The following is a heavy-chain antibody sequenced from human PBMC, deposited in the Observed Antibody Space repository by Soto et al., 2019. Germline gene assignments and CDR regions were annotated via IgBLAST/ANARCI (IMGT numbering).Heavy chain of an antibody. CDR3: ARRGHTVTRRIYYYYMDV. J-gene: IGHJ6*03. Sequence: SETLSLTCTVSGGSISSYYWSWIRQSPGKGLEWIGYIYYSGSTNYNPSLKSRVTISVDTSKNQFSLKLSSVTAADTAVYYCARRGHTVTRRIYYYYMDVWGKGTTVTVSS. V-gene: IGHV4-59*08. D-gene: IGHD4-4*01. CDR1: GGSISSYY. CDR2: IYYSGST.